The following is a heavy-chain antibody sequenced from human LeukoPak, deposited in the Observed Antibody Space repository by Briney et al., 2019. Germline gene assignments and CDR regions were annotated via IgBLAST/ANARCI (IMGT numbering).Heavy chain of an antibody. V-gene: IGHV3-23*01. CDR2: ISGSGAYT. CDR3: ARDTSFNYGAHAMDV. J-gene: IGHJ6*02. CDR1: GFTFDNYA. D-gene: IGHD4/OR15-4a*01. Sequence: GGSLRLSCAASGFTFDNYAMNWVRQAPGKGLEWVLGISGSGAYTYYADSVKGRFTISRDNSQNTLYLLLNSLRAEDTAIYYCARDTSFNYGAHAMDVWGQGTTVTVSS.